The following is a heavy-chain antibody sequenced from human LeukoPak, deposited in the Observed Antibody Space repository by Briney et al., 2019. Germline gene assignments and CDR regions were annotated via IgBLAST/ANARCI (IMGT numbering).Heavy chain of an antibody. J-gene: IGHJ4*02. CDR3: ARDQEAFDY. Sequence: ASVKVSCKASGYTFTSYDINWVRQAPGQGLEWVGMIYPRDGSTSYAQKFQGRVTVTRDTSTSTVHMELSGLRSEDTAVYYCARDQEAFDYWGQGTLVTVSS. CDR2: IYPRDGST. V-gene: IGHV1-46*01. CDR1: GYTFTSYD.